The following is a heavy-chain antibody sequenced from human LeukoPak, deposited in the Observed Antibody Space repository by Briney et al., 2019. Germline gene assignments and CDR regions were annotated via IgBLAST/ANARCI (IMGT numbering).Heavy chain of an antibody. Sequence: NPSETLSLTCTVSGGSISSSSYYWGWIRQPPGKGLEWIGSIYYSGSTYYNPSLKSRVTISVDTSKNQFSLRLSSVTAADTAVYYCARRVRSTSPLGYSYYYMDVWGKGTTVTVSS. CDR2: IYYSGST. CDR3: ARRVRSTSPLGYSYYYMDV. CDR1: GGSISSSSYY. J-gene: IGHJ6*03. V-gene: IGHV4-39*01. D-gene: IGHD3-10*01.